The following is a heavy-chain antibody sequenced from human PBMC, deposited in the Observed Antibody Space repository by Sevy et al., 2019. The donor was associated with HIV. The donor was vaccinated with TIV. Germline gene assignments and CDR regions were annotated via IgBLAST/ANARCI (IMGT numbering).Heavy chain of an antibody. V-gene: IGHV3-7*01. CDR2: IKKDGSEK. J-gene: IGHJ3*02. Sequence: GGSLRLSCAASGFSFSWYWMSWVRQTPEKGLEWVANIKKDGSEKNYVDSVKGRFTISRDNAKNSLYLQMNSLRVDDTAVYSCATKVGSGPNDAFDTWGQGTMVTVSS. CDR3: ATKVGSGPNDAFDT. CDR1: GFSFSWYW. D-gene: IGHD3-10*01.